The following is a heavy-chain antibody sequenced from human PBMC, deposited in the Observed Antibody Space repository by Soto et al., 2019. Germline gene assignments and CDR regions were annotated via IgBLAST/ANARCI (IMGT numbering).Heavy chain of an antibody. J-gene: IGHJ4*02. CDR3: ARDESAGSSTSN. CDR1: GSTFSSYG. Sequence: EVQLVESGGGLVKPGGSLRLSCAASGSTFSSYGMNWVRQSPGKGLEWVSSIDSSGSYIYYADSVQGRFTVSRDNAKNSLYLQMNSLRAEDTAIYFCARDESAGSSTSNWGQGTLVTVSS. V-gene: IGHV3-21*01. CDR2: IDSSGSYI. D-gene: IGHD2-2*01.